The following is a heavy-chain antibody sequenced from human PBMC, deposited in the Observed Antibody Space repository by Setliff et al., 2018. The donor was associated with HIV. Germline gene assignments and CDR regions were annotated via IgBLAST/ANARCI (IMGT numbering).Heavy chain of an antibody. CDR3: ARFDHYGDYGRIGDAFDI. Sequence: SVKVSCKASGGTFSSYGISWVRRAPGQGLEWIGGIIPIFGTRNYAQKFQGRVTITADELTSTAYMELSSLRAGDTAVYYCARFDHYGDYGRIGDAFDIWGQGTMVTVSS. CDR2: IIPIFGTR. J-gene: IGHJ3*02. CDR1: GGTFSSYG. V-gene: IGHV1-69*13. D-gene: IGHD4-17*01.